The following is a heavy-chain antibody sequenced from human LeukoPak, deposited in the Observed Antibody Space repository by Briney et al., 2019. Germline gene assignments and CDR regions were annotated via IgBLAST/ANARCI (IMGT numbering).Heavy chain of an antibody. CDR2: MNPNSGNT. CDR1: GYTFTSYD. J-gene: IGHJ4*02. CDR3: ARGEEYYDFWSGYHLYYFDY. Sequence: GASVKVSCKASGYTFTSYDINWVRQATGQGLEWMGWMNPNSGNTGYAQKFQGRVTMTRNTSISTAYMELSSLRPEDTAVYYCARGEEYYDFWSGYHLYYFDYWGQGTLVTVSS. V-gene: IGHV1-8*01. D-gene: IGHD3-3*01.